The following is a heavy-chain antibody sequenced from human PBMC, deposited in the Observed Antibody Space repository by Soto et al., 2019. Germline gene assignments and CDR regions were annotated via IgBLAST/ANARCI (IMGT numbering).Heavy chain of an antibody. D-gene: IGHD3-22*01. Sequence: EVQLLESGGDLIQPGGSLRLSCAASGFTFSSYAMSWVRQAPGKGLGWVSAISSSGVSTFYADSVKGRFTISRDNSRNTLYLQMNSLRAEDTAIYYCAIYQPMTQPRPYFDDWGQGTLVNVSS. J-gene: IGHJ4*02. CDR1: GFTFSSYA. CDR3: AIYQPMTQPRPYFDD. CDR2: ISSSGVST. V-gene: IGHV3-23*01.